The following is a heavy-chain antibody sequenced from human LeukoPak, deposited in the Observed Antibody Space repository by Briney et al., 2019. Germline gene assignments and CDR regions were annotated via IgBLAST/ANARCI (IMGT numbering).Heavy chain of an antibody. V-gene: IGHV4-31*11. Sequence: SETLSLTCAVYGGSFSGYYWTWIRQHPGKGLEWIGYIYYSGSTYYNPSLKSRVTISVDTSKNQFSLKLSSVTAADTAVYYCARTSGSYELLWGQGTLVTVSS. CDR1: GGSFSGYY. CDR2: IYYSGST. J-gene: IGHJ4*02. D-gene: IGHD1-26*01. CDR3: ARTSGSYELL.